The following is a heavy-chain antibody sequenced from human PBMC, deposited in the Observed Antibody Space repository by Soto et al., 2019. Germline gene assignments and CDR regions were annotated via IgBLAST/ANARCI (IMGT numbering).Heavy chain of an antibody. J-gene: IGHJ4*02. CDR2: IYYSGST. V-gene: IGHV4-39*01. Sequence: QLQLQESGPGLVKPSETLSLTCTVSGGSISSSSYYWGWIRQPPGKGLEWIGSIYYSGSTYYNPSLKSRVTISVDTSKNQFSMKLSSVTAADTAVYYCARLLQQWLVPGETYYFDYWGQGTLVTVSS. CDR3: ARLLQQWLVPGETYYFDY. D-gene: IGHD6-19*01. CDR1: GGSISSSSYY.